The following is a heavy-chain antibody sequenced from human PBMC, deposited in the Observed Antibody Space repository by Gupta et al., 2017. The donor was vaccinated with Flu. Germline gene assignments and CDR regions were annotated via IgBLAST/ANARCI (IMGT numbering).Heavy chain of an antibody. CDR1: GXXFGXXG. CDR2: IWHDGSKE. V-gene: IGHV3-33*03. D-gene: IGHD6-13*01. J-gene: IGHJ4*02. Sequence: QVQLVESGGGVVQPGGSLXLXCAAXGXXFGXXGMHWVRQAPGKGLEWVAVIWHDGSKEYYADSVKGRFTISRDNSKNTLHLQMNTLRAEDAALYDCAIEGGSSWFFDLWGQGTLVTVSS. CDR3: AIEGGSSWFFDL.